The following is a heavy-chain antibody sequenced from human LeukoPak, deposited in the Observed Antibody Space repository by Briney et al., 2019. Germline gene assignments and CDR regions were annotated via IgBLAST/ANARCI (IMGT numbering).Heavy chain of an antibody. CDR1: GFTFGDYA. J-gene: IGHJ4*02. Sequence: GGSLRLSCTASGFTFGDYAMSWVRQAPGKGLEWVGFIRSKAYGGTTEYAASVKGRFTISRDDSKSIAYLQMNSLKTEDTAVYYCTRNPLSGVDYWGQGTLATVSS. CDR2: IRSKAYGGTT. CDR3: TRNPLSGVDY. V-gene: IGHV3-49*04. D-gene: IGHD1-26*01.